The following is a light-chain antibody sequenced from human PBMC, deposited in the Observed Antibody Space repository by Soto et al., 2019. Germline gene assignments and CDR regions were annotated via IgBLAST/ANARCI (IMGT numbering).Light chain of an antibody. J-gene: IGKJ4*02. V-gene: IGKV3-15*01. CDR1: QSVSNN. Sequence: EIVLTQSPATLSVSPGGRATLSCWASQSVSNNFAWYQQKPGQALRLLIYGASTRATGIPARFSGSGSGTEFTLTISSLQSEDLGLYYCQQYHSWPAFGRGTKVEIK. CDR3: QQYHSWPA. CDR2: GAS.